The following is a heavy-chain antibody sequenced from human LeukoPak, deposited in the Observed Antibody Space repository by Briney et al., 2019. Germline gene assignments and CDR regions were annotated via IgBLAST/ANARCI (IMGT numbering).Heavy chain of an antibody. CDR3: ARVHSIYGSGSYYWFDP. V-gene: IGHV1-2*02. Sequence: ASVKVSCKASGYTFTSYDINWVRQAPGQGLEWMGWINPNSGGTNYAQKFQGRVTMTRDTSISTAYMELSRLRSDDTAVYYCARVHSIYGSGSYYWFDPWGQGTLVTVSS. J-gene: IGHJ5*02. CDR2: INPNSGGT. CDR1: GYTFTSYD. D-gene: IGHD3-10*01.